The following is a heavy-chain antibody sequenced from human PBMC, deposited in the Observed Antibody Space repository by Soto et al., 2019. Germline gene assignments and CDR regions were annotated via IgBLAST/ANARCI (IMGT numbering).Heavy chain of an antibody. Sequence: SVKVSCKASGGTFSSYAISWVRQAPGQGLEWMGGIIPIFGTANYAQKFQGRVTITADESTSTAYMELSSLRSEDTAVYYCASSHYYYYDSSGYYGTFDYWGQGTLVTVSS. CDR1: GGTFSSYA. CDR2: IIPIFGTA. CDR3: ASSHYYYYDSSGYYGTFDY. J-gene: IGHJ4*02. D-gene: IGHD3-22*01. V-gene: IGHV1-69*13.